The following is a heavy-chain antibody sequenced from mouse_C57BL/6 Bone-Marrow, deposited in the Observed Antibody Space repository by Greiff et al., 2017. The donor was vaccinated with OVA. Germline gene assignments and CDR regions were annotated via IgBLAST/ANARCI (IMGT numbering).Heavy chain of an antibody. CDR1: GFSFNTYA. J-gene: IGHJ2*01. CDR3: VRQGVVANYFDY. V-gene: IGHV10-1*01. Sequence: EVHLVESGGGLVQPQGSLKLSCAASGFSFNTYAMNWVRQAPGKGLEWVARIRSKSNNYATYYADSVKDRFTISRDDSESMLYLQMNNLKTEDTAMYYCVRQGVVANYFDYWGQGTTLTVSS. D-gene: IGHD1-1*01. CDR2: IRSKSNNYAT.